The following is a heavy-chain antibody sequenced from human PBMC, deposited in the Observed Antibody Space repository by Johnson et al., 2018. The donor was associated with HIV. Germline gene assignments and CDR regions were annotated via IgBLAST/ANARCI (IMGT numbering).Heavy chain of an antibody. CDR2: IYASGDT. J-gene: IGHJ3*02. CDR1: GFTVSNNY. Sequence: MQLVESGGGVVQPGGSLRLSCAASGFTVSNNYVSWVRQAPGKGLEWVSVIYASGDTYHAASVKGRFTISRDNSKNTLYLQMNSLRAEDTAVFYCARASLARGGKIRAFDIWGQGTMVTVSS. D-gene: IGHD4-23*01. CDR3: ARASLARGGKIRAFDI. V-gene: IGHV3-66*01.